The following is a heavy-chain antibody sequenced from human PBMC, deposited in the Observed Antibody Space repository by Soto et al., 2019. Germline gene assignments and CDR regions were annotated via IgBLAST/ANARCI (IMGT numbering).Heavy chain of an antibody. V-gene: IGHV3-73*01. J-gene: IGHJ4*02. CDR3: TRPLYSGSYFFEY. D-gene: IGHD1-26*01. CDR1: GFTFSGSA. CDR2: IRSKANSYAT. Sequence: PGGSLRLSCAASGFTFSGSAMHWVRQASGKGLEWVGRIRSKANSYATAYAASVKGRFTISRDDSKNTAYLQMNSLKTEDTAVYYCTRPLYSGSYFFEYWGQGTLVTVSS.